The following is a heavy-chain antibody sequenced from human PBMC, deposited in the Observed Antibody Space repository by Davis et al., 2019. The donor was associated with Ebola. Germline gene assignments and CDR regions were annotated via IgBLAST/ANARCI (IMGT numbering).Heavy chain of an antibody. J-gene: IGHJ6*03. CDR1: GFTFNNYA. Sequence: PGGSLRLSCAASGFTFNNYAMSWVRQAPGRGLEWVSSITGRGGTTYYADSIRGRFTISRDNSKNTLYLQMNSLRAQDTAVYYCAKDLLQFLERGYMDVWGKGTTVTVS. D-gene: IGHD3-3*01. V-gene: IGHV3-23*01. CDR2: ITGRGGTT. CDR3: AKDLLQFLERGYMDV.